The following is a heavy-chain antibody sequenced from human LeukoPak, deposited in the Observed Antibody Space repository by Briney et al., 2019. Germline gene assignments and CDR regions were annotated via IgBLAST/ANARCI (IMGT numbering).Heavy chain of an antibody. Sequence: SQTLSLTCIVPGGSISSGDYYWSWIRQPPGKGLEWIGYISYSGSTYYNPSLKSRVTISIDTSKNQFSLRLSSVTAADTAVYYCAREDLDYGDYWGQGTLVTVSS. D-gene: IGHD3-16*01. V-gene: IGHV4-30-4*08. CDR3: AREDLDYGDY. CDR1: GGSISSGDYY. J-gene: IGHJ4*02. CDR2: ISYSGST.